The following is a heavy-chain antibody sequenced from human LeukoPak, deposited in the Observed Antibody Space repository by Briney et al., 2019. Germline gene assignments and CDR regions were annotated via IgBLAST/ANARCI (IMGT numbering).Heavy chain of an antibody. J-gene: IGHJ3*02. Sequence: PGGTLRLPCAASGFTVSNKYMTWVRQAPGKGLEWVSLIYSDGRTYYADSVKGRCTIPRDNSKNTLYLQMNSLRVENTAVYYCARGLFLSGYLDAFDIWGQGTVVTVSS. D-gene: IGHD3-22*01. CDR1: GFTVSNKY. CDR2: IYSDGRT. CDR3: ARGLFLSGYLDAFDI. V-gene: IGHV3-53*01.